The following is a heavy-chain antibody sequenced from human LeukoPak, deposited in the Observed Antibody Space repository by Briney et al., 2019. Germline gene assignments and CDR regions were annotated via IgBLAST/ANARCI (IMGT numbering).Heavy chain of an antibody. D-gene: IGHD2-15*01. CDR3: ARGRYSGFDL. CDR1: GDSVSTNSVA. Sequence: SQTLSLTYAISGDSVSTNSVAWNWIRQSPSRGLEWLGRTYYRSKWNNDYAVSVKSRITINPDTSKNQFSLQLNSLSPDDTALYYCARGRYSGFDLWGQGTMVTVSS. J-gene: IGHJ3*01. CDR2: TYYRSKWNN. V-gene: IGHV6-1*01.